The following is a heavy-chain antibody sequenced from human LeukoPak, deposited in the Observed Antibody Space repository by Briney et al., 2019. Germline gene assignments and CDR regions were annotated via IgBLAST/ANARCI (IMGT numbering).Heavy chain of an antibody. D-gene: IGHD5-12*01. J-gene: IGHJ4*02. CDR1: GFTFSSYS. V-gene: IGHV3-21*01. CDR3: ASGYRGYDLGDY. Sequence: GGSLRLSCAASGFTFSSYSMNWVRQAPGKGLEWVSSISSSSSYIYYADSVKGRFTISRDNAKNSLYLQMNSLRAEDTAVYYCASGYRGYDLGDYWGQGTLVTVSS. CDR2: ISSSSSYI.